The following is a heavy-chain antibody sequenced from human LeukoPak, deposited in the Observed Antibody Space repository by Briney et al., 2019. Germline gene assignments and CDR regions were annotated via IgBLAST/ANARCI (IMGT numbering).Heavy chain of an antibody. CDR3: AKGWFVQYVPPVV. CDR1: GFTFSSYA. J-gene: IGHJ3*01. D-gene: IGHD3-10*01. V-gene: IGHV3-23*01. Sequence: QPGGSLRLSCAASGFTFSSYAMSWVRQAPGKGLEWVSAISGSGGSTYYADSVKGRLTISRDNSKNTLYLQMNSLSAEDTAVYYCAKGWFVQYVPPVVWGQGTMVTVSS. CDR2: ISGSGGST.